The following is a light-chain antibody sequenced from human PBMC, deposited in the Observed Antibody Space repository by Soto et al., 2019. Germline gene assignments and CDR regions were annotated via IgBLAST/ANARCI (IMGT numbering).Light chain of an antibody. Sequence: EIVLTQSPVTLSLSPGERATLSCRASQSVANYLGWYQQKPGQAPRLLIYDASNRAAGIPARFSGSGSGTDFTLTISSLEPEDFAVYYCQQRSNWPLYTFGQGTKLEIK. CDR3: QQRSNWPLYT. J-gene: IGKJ2*01. V-gene: IGKV3-11*01. CDR1: QSVANY. CDR2: DAS.